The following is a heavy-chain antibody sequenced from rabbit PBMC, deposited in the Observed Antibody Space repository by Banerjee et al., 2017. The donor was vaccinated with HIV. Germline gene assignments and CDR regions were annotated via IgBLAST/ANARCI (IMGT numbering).Heavy chain of an antibody. CDR1: GFSFSSYYY. CDR2: IYDVNGST. Sequence: QEQLVESGGGLVQPEGSLTLTCTASGFSFSSYYYMCWVRQAPGKGPEWIACIYDVNGSTYYASWAKGRFTISKTSSTTVTLQMTSLTVADTATYFCARAHNYDFYVDLWGQGTLVTVS. D-gene: IGHD2-1*01. CDR3: ARAHNYDFYVDL. V-gene: IGHV1S45*01. J-gene: IGHJ4*01.